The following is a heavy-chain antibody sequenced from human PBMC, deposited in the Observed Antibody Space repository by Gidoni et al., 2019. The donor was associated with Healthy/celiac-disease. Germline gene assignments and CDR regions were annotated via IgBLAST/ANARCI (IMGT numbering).Heavy chain of an antibody. Sequence: EVQLLESGGGLVQPGGSLRLSCAASGFTFSSYARSWVRQAPGKGLEWVSAISGSGGSTYYADSVKGRFTISRDNSKKTLYLQMNSLRAEDTAVYYCATPGDIVVVPAAMVYFQHWGQGTLVTVSS. CDR3: ATPGDIVVVPAAMVYFQH. CDR2: ISGSGGST. D-gene: IGHD2-2*01. V-gene: IGHV3-23*01. J-gene: IGHJ1*01. CDR1: GFTFSSYA.